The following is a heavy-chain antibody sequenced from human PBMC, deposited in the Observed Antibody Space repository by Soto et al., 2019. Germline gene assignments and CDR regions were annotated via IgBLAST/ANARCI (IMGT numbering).Heavy chain of an antibody. Sequence: EVQLVETGGGVVQRGGSLTLSCNASGFSVSSTYMSWVRQAPGRGLEWVAVIESGGSAHYADSVKGRFTISRDDPKNIIYLQMHPLRAEDTAVYYCAKDLGPLRLLNYYFYGLDVWGQGTSVTVSS. CDR1: GFSVSSTY. CDR3: AKDLGPLRLLNYYFYGLDV. J-gene: IGHJ6*02. V-gene: IGHV3-53*02. D-gene: IGHD2-15*01. CDR2: IESGGSA.